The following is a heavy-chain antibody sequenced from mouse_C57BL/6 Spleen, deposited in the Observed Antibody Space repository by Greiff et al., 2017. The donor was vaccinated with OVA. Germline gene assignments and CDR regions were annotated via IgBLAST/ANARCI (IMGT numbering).Heavy chain of an antibody. Sequence: QVQLKQPGAELVKPGASVKLSCKASGYTFTSYWMHWVKQRPGQGLEWIGMIHPNSGSTNYNEKFKSKATLTVDKSSSTAYMQLSSPTSEDSAVYYCARDSYYAMDYWGQGTSVTVSS. CDR2: IHPNSGST. CDR1: GYTFTSYW. CDR3: ARDSYYAMDY. V-gene: IGHV1-64*01. J-gene: IGHJ4*01.